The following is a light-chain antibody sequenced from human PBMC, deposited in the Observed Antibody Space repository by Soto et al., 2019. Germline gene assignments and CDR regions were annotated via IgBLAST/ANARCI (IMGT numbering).Light chain of an antibody. CDR1: QSVNSN. Sequence: EIVMTQSPATLSFSPGERATLSCRASQSVNSNLAWYQQKPGQAPRLLIYGASTRATGVPARFSGSGSGTEFTLTVSSLQSEDFAVYFCKQYNNWPTFGQGTKVEIK. J-gene: IGKJ1*01. CDR3: KQYNNWPT. V-gene: IGKV3-15*01. CDR2: GAS.